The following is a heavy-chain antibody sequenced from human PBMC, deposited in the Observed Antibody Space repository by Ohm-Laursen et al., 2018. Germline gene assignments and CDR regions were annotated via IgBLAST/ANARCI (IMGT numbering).Heavy chain of an antibody. CDR2: MNPNSGNT. J-gene: IGHJ4*02. V-gene: IGHV1-8*01. CDR3: AKDPPIQYCPGGTCYHFDY. D-gene: IGHD2-15*01. Sequence: EASVKVSCKASGYTFTSYDINWVRQATGQGLEWMGWMNPNSGNTGYAQKFQGRVTMTRNTSISTAYMELSSLTAEDTAVYYCAKDPPIQYCPGGTCYHFDYWGQGSLVTVSS. CDR1: GYTFTSYD.